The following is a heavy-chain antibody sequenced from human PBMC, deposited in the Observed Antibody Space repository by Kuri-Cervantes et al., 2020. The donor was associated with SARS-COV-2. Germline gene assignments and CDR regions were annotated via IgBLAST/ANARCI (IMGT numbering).Heavy chain of an antibody. D-gene: IGHD2-21*01. J-gene: IGHJ4*02. CDR2: VKTNSGNT. CDR1: ETTFPNYD. V-gene: IGHV1-8*01. Sequence: ASVKVSCKAPETTFPNYDINWVRQATGQGLEWMGMVKTNSGNTLYAHIFQGRVTMTRDTSTSTVYMELSSLTSEDTAIYYCYCAPKEEFDSWGQGTLVTVSS. CDR3: YCAPKEEFDS.